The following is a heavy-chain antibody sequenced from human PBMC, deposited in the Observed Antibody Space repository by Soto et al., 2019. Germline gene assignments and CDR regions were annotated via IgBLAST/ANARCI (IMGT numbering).Heavy chain of an antibody. CDR3: ARDRYYDSSGYSSPFDY. Sequence: ASVKVSCKASGYTFTSYGISWVRQAPGQGLEWMGWISAYNGNTNYAQKLQGRVTMTTDTSTSTAYMELRSLRSDDTAVYYCARDRYYDSSGYSSPFDYWGQGTLVT. V-gene: IGHV1-18*04. CDR1: GYTFTSYG. D-gene: IGHD3-22*01. J-gene: IGHJ4*02. CDR2: ISAYNGNT.